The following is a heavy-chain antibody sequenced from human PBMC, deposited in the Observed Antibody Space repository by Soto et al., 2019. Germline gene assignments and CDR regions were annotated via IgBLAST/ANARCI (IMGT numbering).Heavy chain of an antibody. CDR2: IYYTGNT. CDR1: GGSISSGDYY. V-gene: IGHV4-30-4*01. CDR3: ASSNRTGATIFDF. J-gene: IGHJ4*02. D-gene: IGHD1-26*01. Sequence: SETLSLTCTVSGGSISSGDYYWNWIRQPPRKGLEWIGYIYYTGNTEYNSPLKSRIFMSVDMSKNEFSLQVSSVTAADTAVYYCASSNRTGATIFDFWGQGIPVTVSS.